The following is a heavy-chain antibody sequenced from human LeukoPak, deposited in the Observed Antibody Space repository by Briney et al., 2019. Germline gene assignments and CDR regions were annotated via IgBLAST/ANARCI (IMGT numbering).Heavy chain of an antibody. V-gene: IGHV3-23*01. J-gene: IGHJ6*03. CDR1: GFTFSSYG. CDR3: AKAQIVVVTATHYYYYMDV. D-gene: IGHD2-21*02. CDR2: ISGSGGST. Sequence: GGSLRLSCAASGFTFSSYGMSWVRQAPGKGLEWDSAISGSGGSTYYADSVKGRFTISRDNSKNTLYLQMNSLRAEDTAVYYCAKAQIVVVTATHYYYYMDVWGKGTTVTISS.